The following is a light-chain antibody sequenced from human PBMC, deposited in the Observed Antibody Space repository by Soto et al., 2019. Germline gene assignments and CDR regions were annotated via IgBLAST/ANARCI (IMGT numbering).Light chain of an antibody. CDR2: EDN. J-gene: IGLJ2*01. CDR3: QSYDSDNQV. CDR1: SGSIASYY. V-gene: IGLV6-57*04. Sequence: NFMLSQPHSVSESPGKTVTLSCTRSSGSIASYYVQWYQQRPGSAPTTVIYEDNQRPSGVPDRCSGSIDSSSNSASLTIAGLKTEDEADYYCQSYDSDNQVFGGGTKVTVL.